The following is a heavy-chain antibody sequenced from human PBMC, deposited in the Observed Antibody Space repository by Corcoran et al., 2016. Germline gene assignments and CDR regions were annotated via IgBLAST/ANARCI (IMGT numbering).Heavy chain of an antibody. D-gene: IGHD3-10*01. CDR2: IKSKKSGGTT. CDR1: GFTFNNAW. Sequence: EVQLVESGGDLVKPGGSLRLSCAASGFTFNNAWMNWVRQAPGKGPEWVGRIKSKKSGGTTDYAAPVKGRFTISRDDSKNTLYLQMDSLRTEETDMYYVTTDHPPGTVPKPGSGYFDYWGQGTLVTVSP. CDR3: TTDHPPGTVPKPGSGYFDY. J-gene: IGHJ4*02. V-gene: IGHV3-15*07.